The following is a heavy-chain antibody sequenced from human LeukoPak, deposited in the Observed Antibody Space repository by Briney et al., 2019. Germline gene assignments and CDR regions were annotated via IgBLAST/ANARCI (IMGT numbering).Heavy chain of an antibody. CDR2: ISPSGAST. CDR3: ARGSSRGPRDAFDF. D-gene: IGHD2-15*01. CDR1: GYTFTSYY. V-gene: IGHV1-46*01. J-gene: IGHJ3*01. Sequence: ASVKVSCKASGYTFTSYYVHWVRQAPGQGLEWMGIISPSGASTSYAQKFKGRVTMTRDMSTSTVYMELSSLISEDTAVYYCARGSSRGPRDAFDFWGQGTMVTLSS.